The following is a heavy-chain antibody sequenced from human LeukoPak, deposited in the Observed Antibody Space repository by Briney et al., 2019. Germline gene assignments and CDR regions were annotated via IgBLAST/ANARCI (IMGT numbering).Heavy chain of an antibody. Sequence: SETLSLTCTVSGGSISSSSYYWGWIRQPPGKGLEWIGSIYYSGSTYYNPSLKSRVTISVDTSKNQFSLKLSSVTAADTAVYYCARGGQIRYNWNFLNWFDPWGQGTLVTVSS. D-gene: IGHD1-7*01. J-gene: IGHJ5*02. CDR3: ARGGQIRYNWNFLNWFDP. CDR1: GGSISSSSYY. CDR2: IYYSGST. V-gene: IGHV4-39*01.